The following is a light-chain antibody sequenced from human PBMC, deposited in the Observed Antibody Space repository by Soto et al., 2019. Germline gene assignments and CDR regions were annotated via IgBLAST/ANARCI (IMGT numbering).Light chain of an antibody. CDR3: QQYNNWPPIT. J-gene: IGKJ5*01. Sequence: EIVMTQSPATLSVSPGERATLSCRASQSVRINLAWYQQKPGQAPRLLIYGASTRATGIPARFSGSGSATEFTLTISNRQSEDFAVYYCQQYNNWPPITFGQGTRLEIK. CDR1: QSVRIN. V-gene: IGKV3-15*01. CDR2: GAS.